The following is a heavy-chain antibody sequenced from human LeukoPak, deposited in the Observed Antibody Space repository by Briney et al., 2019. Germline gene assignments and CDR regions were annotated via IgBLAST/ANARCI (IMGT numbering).Heavy chain of an antibody. V-gene: IGHV3-23*01. Sequence: GASLRLSCAASGFIFSIYDMNWVRQVPGKGLEWVSTITDSGRSTYYADSVKGRFTISRDNSKYTLDLQMNSLRAEDTAVYYCAKGVWLDCWGQGTLGTVSS. CDR1: GFIFSIYD. D-gene: IGHD5/OR15-5a*01. CDR3: AKGVWLDC. CDR2: ITDSGRST. J-gene: IGHJ4*02.